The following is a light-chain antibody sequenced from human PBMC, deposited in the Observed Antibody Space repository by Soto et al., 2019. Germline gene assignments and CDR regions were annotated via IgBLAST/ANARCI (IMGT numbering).Light chain of an antibody. CDR3: QVCDSSSDIL. CDR2: DAS. V-gene: IGLV3-21*02. J-gene: IGLJ6*01. Sequence: SYELTQPPSVSVAPGQTARITCGGNNIGRKSVHWYQQKPDQAPVLVVYDASDRPSGIPERFSGSNSGNTATLTISRVEAGDEADYYCQVCDSSSDILFGSGTQLTVL. CDR1: NIGRKS.